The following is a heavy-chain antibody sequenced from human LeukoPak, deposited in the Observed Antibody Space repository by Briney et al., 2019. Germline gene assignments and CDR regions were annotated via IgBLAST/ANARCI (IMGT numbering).Heavy chain of an antibody. V-gene: IGHV5-10-1*01. J-gene: IGHJ4*02. Sequence: GESLRISCKASAYSFTTFWISWGRQMPGKGLEWMGRITPSDSYTNYSPSFRGHVTISADKSITTAYLQWSSLRASDTAMYYCATSSGNNPFDYWGQGTLVTVSS. CDR3: ATSSGNNPFDY. CDR1: AYSFTTFW. D-gene: IGHD1-14*01. CDR2: ITPSDSYT.